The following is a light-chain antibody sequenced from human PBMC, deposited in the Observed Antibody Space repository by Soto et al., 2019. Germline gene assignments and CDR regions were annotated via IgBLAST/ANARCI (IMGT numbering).Light chain of an antibody. J-gene: IGKJ1*01. CDR2: KAS. Sequence: DIQITQSPCTRSASVGEGVTITCRASQGIRNDLGWYQQKPGKAPKLLIYKASTLKSGVPSRFSGSGSGTEFTLTISSLQPDDFATYYCQHYNSYSEAFGQGTKVDIK. CDR3: QHYNSYSEA. CDR1: QGIRND. V-gene: IGKV1-5*03.